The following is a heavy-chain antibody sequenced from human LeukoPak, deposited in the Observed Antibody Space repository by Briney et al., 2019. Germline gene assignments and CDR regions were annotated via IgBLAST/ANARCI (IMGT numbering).Heavy chain of an antibody. Sequence: GGSLRLSCAASGFTFSSYAMSWVRQAPGKGLEWVSAISGSGGSTYYADSVKGRFTISRDNSKNTLYLQMNSLRAEDTTVYYCARGFIVGATGFDFWGQGTLVTVSS. D-gene: IGHD1-26*01. CDR3: ARGFIVGATGFDF. V-gene: IGHV3-23*01. J-gene: IGHJ4*02. CDR1: GFTFSSYA. CDR2: ISGSGGST.